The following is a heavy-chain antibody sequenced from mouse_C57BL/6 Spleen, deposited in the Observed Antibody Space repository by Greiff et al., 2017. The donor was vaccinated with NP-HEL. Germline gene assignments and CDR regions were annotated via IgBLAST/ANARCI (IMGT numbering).Heavy chain of an antibody. Sequence: QVQLQQSGPELVKPGASVKISCKASGYSFTSYYIHWVKQRPGQGLEWIGWIYPGSGNTKYNEKFKGKATLTADTSSSTAYMQLSSLTSEDSAVYYCARTEDYAMDYWGQGTSVTVSS. CDR2: IYPGSGNT. J-gene: IGHJ4*01. CDR1: GYSFTSYY. CDR3: ARTEDYAMDY. V-gene: IGHV1-66*01.